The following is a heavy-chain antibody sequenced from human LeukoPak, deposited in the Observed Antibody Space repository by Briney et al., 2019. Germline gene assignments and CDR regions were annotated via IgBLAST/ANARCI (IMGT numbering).Heavy chain of an antibody. CDR2: IIPIFGTA. CDR1: GGTFISYA. J-gene: IGHJ6*03. D-gene: IGHD6-19*01. Sequence: ASVKVSCKASGGTFISYAISWVRQAPGQGLEWMGGIIPIFGTANYAQKFQGRVTITADKSTSTAYMELSSLRSEDTAVYYCARGISMGGSGWYIYYYMDVWGKGTTVTVSS. V-gene: IGHV1-69*06. CDR3: ARGISMGGSGWYIYYYMDV.